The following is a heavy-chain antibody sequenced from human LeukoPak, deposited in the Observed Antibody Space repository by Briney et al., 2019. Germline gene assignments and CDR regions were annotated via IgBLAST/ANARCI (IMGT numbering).Heavy chain of an antibody. V-gene: IGHV3-53*05. CDR2: IYSGGST. CDR1: GFTVSSNY. Sequence: GGSLRLSCAASGFTVSSNYMSWVRQAPGKGLEWVSVIYSGGSTYYADSVKGRFTVSRDNSKNTLFLQMNSLRAEDTAVYYCAKVAVDLAMDNNMDVWGKGTTVTVSS. J-gene: IGHJ6*03. D-gene: IGHD5-18*01. CDR3: AKVAVDLAMDNNMDV.